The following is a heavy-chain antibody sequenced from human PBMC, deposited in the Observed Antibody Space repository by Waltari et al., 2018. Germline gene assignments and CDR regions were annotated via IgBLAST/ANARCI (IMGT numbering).Heavy chain of an antibody. CDR2: INHSGST. V-gene: IGHV4-34*01. D-gene: IGHD6-6*01. J-gene: IGHJ4*02. CDR3: ARGSIAARPDY. CDR1: GGSFSGYY. Sequence: QVQLQQWGAGLLKPSETLSLTCAVYGGSFSGYYWSWILQPPGKGLEWIGEINHSGSTNANPSLKSRVTISVDTSKNQFSLKLSSVTAADTAVYYCARGSIAARPDYWGQGTLVTVSS.